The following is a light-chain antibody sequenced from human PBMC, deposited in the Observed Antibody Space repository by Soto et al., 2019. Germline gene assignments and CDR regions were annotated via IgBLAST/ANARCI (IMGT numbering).Light chain of an antibody. CDR2: GAS. CDR3: QQYNAWPPLIT. CDR1: QNVRSS. Sequence: EIVMTQSPATLSLSPGERATLSCRASQNVRSSLAWFQQRPGQAPRLLIHGASTRATGVPARFSGSGSGTEFTLTISGLRSEDSATYYCQQYNAWPPLITFGPGTKVDLK. J-gene: IGKJ3*01. V-gene: IGKV3-15*01.